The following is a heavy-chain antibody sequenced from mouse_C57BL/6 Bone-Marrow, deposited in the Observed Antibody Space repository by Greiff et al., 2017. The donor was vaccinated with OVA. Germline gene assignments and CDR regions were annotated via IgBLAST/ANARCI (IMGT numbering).Heavy chain of an antibody. CDR1: GFNIKDDY. CDR2: IDPENGDT. Sequence: VQLQQSGAELVRPGASVKLSCTASGFNIKDDYMHWVKQRPEQGLEWIGWIDPENGDTEYASKFQGKATITADTSSNTAYLQLSILTSEDTAVYYCTTRVGRFDYWGQGTTLTVSS. CDR3: TTRVGRFDY. V-gene: IGHV14-4*01. J-gene: IGHJ2*01.